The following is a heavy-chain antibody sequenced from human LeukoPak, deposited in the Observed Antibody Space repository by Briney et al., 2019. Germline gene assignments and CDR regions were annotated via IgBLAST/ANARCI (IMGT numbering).Heavy chain of an antibody. V-gene: IGHV3-30*03. CDR3: ARAFTYNFWGPLDF. Sequence: GRSLRLSCAASGFTFSSYGMHWVRQAPGKGLEWVAVISYDGSNKYYADSVKGRFTISRDNSKNTLYLQMNSLRAEDTAVYYCARAFTYNFWGPLDFWGQGTLVTVSS. J-gene: IGHJ4*02. CDR2: ISYDGSNK. D-gene: IGHD3-3*01. CDR1: GFTFSSYG.